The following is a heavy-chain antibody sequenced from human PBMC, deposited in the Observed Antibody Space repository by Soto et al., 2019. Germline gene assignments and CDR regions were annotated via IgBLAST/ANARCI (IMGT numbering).Heavy chain of an antibody. CDR1: GGSISSGGYS. V-gene: IGHV4-30-2*01. Sequence: SETLSLTCAVSGGSISSGGYSWSWIRQPPGKGLEWIGYIYHSGSTYYNPSLKSRVTISVDRSKNQFSLKLSSVTAADTAVYYGARVLSSSEGFDPWGQGALVTVSS. CDR3: ARVLSSSEGFDP. J-gene: IGHJ5*02. D-gene: IGHD6-6*01. CDR2: IYHSGST.